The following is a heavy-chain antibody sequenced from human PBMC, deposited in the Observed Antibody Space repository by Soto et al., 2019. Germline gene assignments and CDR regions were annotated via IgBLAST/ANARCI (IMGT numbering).Heavy chain of an antibody. V-gene: IGHV1-8*01. D-gene: IGHD6-19*01. Sequence: QVQLVQSGAEVKKPGASEKFSCKASGYTFTSYDINWVRQATGQGLEWMGWMNPNSGNTGYAQKFQGRVTMTRNTSISTAYMELSSLRSEDTAVYYCARDKFSGWSTEHDYWGQGTLVTVSS. CDR1: GYTFTSYD. CDR3: ARDKFSGWSTEHDY. CDR2: MNPNSGNT. J-gene: IGHJ4*02.